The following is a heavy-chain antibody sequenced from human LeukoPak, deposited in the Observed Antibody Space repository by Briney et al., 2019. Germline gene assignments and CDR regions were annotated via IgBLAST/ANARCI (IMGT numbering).Heavy chain of an antibody. D-gene: IGHD2-21*02. CDR3: ARELLPNWFDP. CDR1: GGSISSSNW. J-gene: IGHJ5*02. Sequence: SGTLSLTCAVSGGSISSSNWWSWIRQPRGKGLEWIGYIYYSGSTYYNPSLKSRVTISVDTSKNQFSLKLSSVTAADTAVYYCARELLPNWFDPWGQGTLVTVSS. CDR2: IYYSGST. V-gene: IGHV4-30-4*01.